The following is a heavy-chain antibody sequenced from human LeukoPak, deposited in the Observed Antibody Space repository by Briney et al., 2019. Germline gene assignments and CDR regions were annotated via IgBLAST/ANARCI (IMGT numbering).Heavy chain of an antibody. V-gene: IGHV4-4*09. CDR3: ATTTVVRGYYYYYMDV. CDR1: GGSISSYY. J-gene: IGHJ6*03. Sequence: SETLSLTCTVSGGSISSYYWSWIRQPPGKGLKWIGYIYTSGSTNYNPSLKSRVTISVDTSKNQFSLKLSSVTAADTAVYYCATTTVVRGYYYYYMDVWGKGTTVTVSS. D-gene: IGHD4-23*01. CDR2: IYTSGST.